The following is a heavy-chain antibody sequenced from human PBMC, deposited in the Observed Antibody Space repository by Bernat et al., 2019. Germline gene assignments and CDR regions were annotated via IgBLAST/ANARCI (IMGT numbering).Heavy chain of an antibody. V-gene: IGHV3-74*01. J-gene: IGHJ4*02. Sequence: EVQLVESGGGLVQPGGSLRLSCAASRFRFSDNWMHWVRQAPGEGLVWVSRINNDGSATYYADSVAGRFTISRDNAKNTLYLQMNSLRAEDTAIYYCATINFPGYWGQGALVTVSS. CDR2: INNDGSAT. D-gene: IGHD2-21*01. CDR1: RFRFSDNW. CDR3: ATINFPGY.